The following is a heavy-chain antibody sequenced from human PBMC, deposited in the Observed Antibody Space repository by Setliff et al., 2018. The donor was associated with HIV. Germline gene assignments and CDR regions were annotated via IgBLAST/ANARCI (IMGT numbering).Heavy chain of an antibody. CDR1: GVSISSSSSY. J-gene: IGHJ4*02. V-gene: IGHV4-39*01. CDR2: VYYNGKT. Sequence: TSETLSLTCTVAGVSISSSSSYWGWIRQPPEKGLEWIGNVYYNGKTYNNPSLKSRVTVSVDTSKNQFSLKMSAVTAADTGMYYCVGLTGYCSGDSCFSGKFDYGGQGALVTAPQ. D-gene: IGHD2-15*01. CDR3: VGLTGYCSGDSCFSGKFDY.